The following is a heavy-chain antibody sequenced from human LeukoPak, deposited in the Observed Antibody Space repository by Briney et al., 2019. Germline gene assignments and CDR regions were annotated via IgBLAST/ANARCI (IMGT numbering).Heavy chain of an antibody. V-gene: IGHV1-69*05. CDR1: GGTFSSYA. D-gene: IGHD3-22*01. Sequence: SVKVSCKASGGTFSSYAISWVRQAPGQGLEWMGGIIPIFGTANYAQKFQGRVTITTDESTSTAYLELSSLRSEDTAVYYCASTSPRGDSSGYYYVDWGQGTLVTVSS. CDR2: IIPIFGTA. J-gene: IGHJ4*02. CDR3: ASTSPRGDSSGYYYVD.